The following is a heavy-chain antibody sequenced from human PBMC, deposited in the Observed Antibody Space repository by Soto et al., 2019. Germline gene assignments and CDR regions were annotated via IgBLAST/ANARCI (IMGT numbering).Heavy chain of an antibody. D-gene: IGHD2-21*02. V-gene: IGHV4-34*01. J-gene: IGHJ4*02. CDR2: VNYSGGRT. CDR1: GESLSTYF. Sequence: QVQLQQWGAGLLKPSETLSLTCAAYGESLSTYFWSWIRQPPGKGLEWIGEVNYSGGRTIYNPSLESRVTISVSTSRDQFSLQLRSVTAADTAVYYCASGRHCTWTFGGQGTLVTVSS. CDR3: ASGRHCTWTF.